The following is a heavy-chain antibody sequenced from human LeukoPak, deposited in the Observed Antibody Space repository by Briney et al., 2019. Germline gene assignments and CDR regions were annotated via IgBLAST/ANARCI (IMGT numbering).Heavy chain of an antibody. J-gene: IGHJ4*02. CDR1: GFTFSSYA. V-gene: IGHV3-30-3*01. D-gene: IGHD3-22*01. CDR2: ISYDGSNK. CDR3: ARALPPNYYDSSGEGQGGFDY. Sequence: AGGSLRLSCAASGFTFSSYAMHWVRQAPGKGLEWVAVISYDGSNKYYADSVKGRFTISRDNSKNTLYLQMNSLRAEDTAVYYCARALPPNYYDSSGEGQGGFDYWGQGTLVTVSS.